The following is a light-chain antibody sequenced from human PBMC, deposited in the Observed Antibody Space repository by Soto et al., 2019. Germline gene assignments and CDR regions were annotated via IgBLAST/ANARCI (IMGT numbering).Light chain of an antibody. Sequence: DIQMTQSPSTLSASVGDRVTITCRASQSISSWLAWYQQKPGKDPKLLIYDASSLESGVPSRFSGSGSGTEFTLGISSLQPDDFATYDCQQYNSYSPLSFGGGTKVEIK. CDR3: QQYNSYSPLS. J-gene: IGKJ4*01. CDR1: QSISSW. CDR2: DAS. V-gene: IGKV1-5*01.